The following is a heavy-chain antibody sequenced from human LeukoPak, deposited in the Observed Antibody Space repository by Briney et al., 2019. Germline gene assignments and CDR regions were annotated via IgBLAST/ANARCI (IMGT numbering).Heavy chain of an antibody. CDR3: ARDGNCSGGSCSGLFDY. Sequence: VASVKVSCKASGGTFSSYAISWVRQAPGQGLEGMGGIIPIFGTANYAQKFQGRVTITADESTSTAYVELSSLRSEDTAVYYCARDGNCSGGSCSGLFDYWGQGTLVTVSS. V-gene: IGHV1-69*01. CDR1: GGTFSSYA. CDR2: IIPIFGTA. D-gene: IGHD2-15*01. J-gene: IGHJ4*02.